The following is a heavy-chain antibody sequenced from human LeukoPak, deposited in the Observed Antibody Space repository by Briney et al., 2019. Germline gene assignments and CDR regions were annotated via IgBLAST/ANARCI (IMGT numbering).Heavy chain of an antibody. Sequence: SVKVSCKASGYSFTTYGISWVRQAPGQGLEWIGWISANNNNTDNVQKLQGRVTMTTDTSTSTAYMELRSLRSDDTAVYYCARGPEPQLWFGELSSYYYYYYMDVWGKGTTVTISS. CDR1: GYSFTTYG. D-gene: IGHD3-10*01. J-gene: IGHJ6*03. V-gene: IGHV1-18*01. CDR3: ARGPEPQLWFGELSSYYYYYYMDV. CDR2: ISANNNNT.